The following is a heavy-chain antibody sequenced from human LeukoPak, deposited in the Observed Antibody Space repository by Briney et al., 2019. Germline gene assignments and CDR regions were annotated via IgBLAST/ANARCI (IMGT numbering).Heavy chain of an antibody. Sequence: SETLSLTCTVSGGSISSSRYYWGWIRQPPGKGLEWIGSIYYSGSTYYTPSLKSRVTISVDTSKNQFSLKLSSVTAADTAVYYCARSMITFGRVNPETGAFDIWGQGTMVTVSS. CDR2: IYYSGST. V-gene: IGHV4-39*01. CDR1: GGSISSSRYY. CDR3: ARSMITFGRVNPETGAFDI. J-gene: IGHJ3*02. D-gene: IGHD3-16*01.